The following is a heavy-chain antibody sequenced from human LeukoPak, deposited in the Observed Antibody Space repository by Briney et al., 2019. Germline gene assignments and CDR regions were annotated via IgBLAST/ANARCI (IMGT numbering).Heavy chain of an antibody. V-gene: IGHV1-69*01. D-gene: IGHD2-2*01. CDR3: ARGSQRLGVPAAMYGMDV. J-gene: IGHJ6*04. Sequence: SVKVSCKASGGTFSSYAISWVRQAPGQGLEWMGGIIPIFGTANYAQKFQGRVTITADESTSTAYMELSSLRSEDTAVYYCARGSQRLGVPAAMYGMDVWGKGTTVAVSS. CDR1: GGTFSSYA. CDR2: IIPIFGTA.